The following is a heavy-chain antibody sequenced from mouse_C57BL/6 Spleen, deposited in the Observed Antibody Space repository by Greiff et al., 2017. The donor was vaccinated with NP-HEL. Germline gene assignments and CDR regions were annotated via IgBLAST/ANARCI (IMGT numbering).Heavy chain of an antibody. CDR3: AGGRYSYYFDY. CDR2: ITHSGET. Sequence: VQLVESGPGLVKPSQSLFLTCSITGFPITSGYYWIWIRQSPGKPLEWMGYITHSGETFYDPSLQSPISITRETSKNQFFLQLNSVTTEDTAMYYCAGGRYSYYFDYWGQGTTLTVSS. J-gene: IGHJ2*01. CDR1: GFPITSGYY. V-gene: IGHV12-3*01.